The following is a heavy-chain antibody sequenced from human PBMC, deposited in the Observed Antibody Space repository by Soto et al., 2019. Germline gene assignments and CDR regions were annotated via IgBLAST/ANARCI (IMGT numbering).Heavy chain of an antibody. J-gene: IGHJ3*02. CDR2: FRGTGDGT. V-gene: IGHV3-23*01. D-gene: IGHD3-10*01. CDR3: AKGPDPGAFDI. CDR1: GFTFSSYA. Sequence: EVQLLESGGGLVQPGGSLRLSCAASGFTFSSYAMSWVRQAPGKGLEWVSTFRGTGDGTYYADSVRGRFTVSRDNSKNTLYLQMNGLRGGDTPVYYCAKGPDPGAFDIWGQGTMVTVSS.